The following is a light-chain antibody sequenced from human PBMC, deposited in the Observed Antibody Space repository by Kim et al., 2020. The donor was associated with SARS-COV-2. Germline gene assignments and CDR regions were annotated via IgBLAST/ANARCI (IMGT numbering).Light chain of an antibody. V-gene: IGLV3-1*01. CDR1: KLGDKY. J-gene: IGLJ2*01. Sequence: VSVSPRQTPSIPCSADKLGDKYACWYQQKPGQSPVLVLYQDSKRPSGIPERFSGSNSGNTATLTISGTQAMDEADYYCQAWDSSVVFGGGTQLTVL. CDR2: QDS. CDR3: QAWDSSVV.